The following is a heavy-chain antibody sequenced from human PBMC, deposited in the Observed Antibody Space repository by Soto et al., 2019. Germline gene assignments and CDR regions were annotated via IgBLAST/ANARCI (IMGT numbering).Heavy chain of an antibody. V-gene: IGHV3-23*01. CDR2: ISGTGGIT. D-gene: IGHD4-4*01. Sequence: EVQLLESGGGLVQPGGSLRLSCAASGFTFSSYAMNWVRQAPGKGLEWVSVISGTGGITYHADSVKGRFTISRDNSKNTLYLQMDSLRAEDTAVYFCAKEETVISHYYYYYGMAVWGQGTTVTVSS. CDR1: GFTFSSYA. CDR3: AKEETVISHYYYYYGMAV. J-gene: IGHJ6*02.